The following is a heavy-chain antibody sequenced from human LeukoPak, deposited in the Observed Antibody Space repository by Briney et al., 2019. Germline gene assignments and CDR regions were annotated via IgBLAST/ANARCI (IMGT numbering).Heavy chain of an antibody. CDR2: IYYSGST. Sequence: KPSEALPLTCTVSGGSISSYYWSWIRQPPGKGLEWIGDIYYSGSTNYNPSLKSRVTISVDTSKNQFSLKLSSVTAADTAVYYCARGYGSVIQLWVFDYWGQGTLVTVSS. V-gene: IGHV4-59*01. J-gene: IGHJ4*02. D-gene: IGHD5-18*01. CDR1: GGSISSYY. CDR3: ARGYGSVIQLWVFDY.